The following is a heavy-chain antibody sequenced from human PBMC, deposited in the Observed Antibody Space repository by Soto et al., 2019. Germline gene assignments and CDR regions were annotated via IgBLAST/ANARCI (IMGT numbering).Heavy chain of an antibody. D-gene: IGHD3-3*01. CDR2: IYYSGST. Sequence: SETLSLTCTVSGGSISSGDYYWSWIHQPPGKGLEWIGYIYYSGSTYYNPSLKSRVTISVDTSKNQFSLKLSSVTAADTAVYYCARGSPGNYDFRSGYYNGNWLDPWGQGTMLTVYS. J-gene: IGHJ5*02. CDR3: ARGSPGNYDFRSGYYNGNWLDP. V-gene: IGHV4-30-4*01. CDR1: GGSISSGDYY.